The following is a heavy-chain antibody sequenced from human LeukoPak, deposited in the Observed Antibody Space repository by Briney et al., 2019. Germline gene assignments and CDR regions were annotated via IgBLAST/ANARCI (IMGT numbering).Heavy chain of an antibody. CDR1: GFTFSNAW. D-gene: IGHD6-25*01. CDR3: TTGFSSGRFDY. CDR2: IKSKTDGGTT. Sequence: GGSLRLSCAGSGFTFSNAWMSWVRQAPGKGLKWVGRIKSKTDGGTTDYAAPVKGRFTISRDDSKNTLYLQMNSLKTEDTAVYYCTTGFSSGRFDYWGQGTLVTVSS. V-gene: IGHV3-15*01. J-gene: IGHJ4*02.